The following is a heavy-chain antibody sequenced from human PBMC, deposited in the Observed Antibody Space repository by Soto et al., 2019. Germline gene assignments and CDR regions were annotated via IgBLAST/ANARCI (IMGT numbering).Heavy chain of an antibody. CDR1: GFTLSDYY. V-gene: IGHV3-72*01. CDR2: TRNRANRHTT. J-gene: IGHJ4*02. CDR3: ARGGNTNWRYFDY. Sequence: GGSLRLSCAASGFTLSDYYMDWLRQAPGGGLEWVGRTRNRANRHTTEYAASVKGRFTISRDDSSNSLYLQINSLKTEDTSVYYCARGGNTNWRYFDYWGQGTLVTVS. D-gene: IGHD1-1*01.